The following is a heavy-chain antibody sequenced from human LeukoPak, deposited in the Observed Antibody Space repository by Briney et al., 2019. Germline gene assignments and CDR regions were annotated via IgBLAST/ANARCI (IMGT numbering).Heavy chain of an antibody. CDR2: ISAYNGNT. CDR3: ARVPLSGYSGYDPLWYYMDV. J-gene: IGHJ6*03. D-gene: IGHD5-12*01. Sequence: ASVKVSCKASGYTFTSYGISWVRQAPGQGLEWMGWISAYNGNTNYAQKLQGIVTMTTDTSTSTAYMELRSLRSDDTAVYYCARVPLSGYSGYDPLWYYMDVWGKGTTVTVSS. V-gene: IGHV1-18*01. CDR1: GYTFTSYG.